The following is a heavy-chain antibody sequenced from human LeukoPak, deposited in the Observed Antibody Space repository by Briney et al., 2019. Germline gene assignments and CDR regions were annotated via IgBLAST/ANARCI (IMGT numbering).Heavy chain of an antibody. CDR2: TYYRSKWYS. CDR1: GDSVSGNSPV. V-gene: IGHV6-1*01. Sequence: SQTLSLTCAISGDSVSGNSPVWSWIRQSPSRGLEWLGRTYYRSKWYSDYAVSVKSRITINADTSKNQFSLQLNSVTPEDTAVYYCVSGSFFGSWGQGTLVIVSS. D-gene: IGHD3-10*01. J-gene: IGHJ5*01. CDR3: VSGSFFGS.